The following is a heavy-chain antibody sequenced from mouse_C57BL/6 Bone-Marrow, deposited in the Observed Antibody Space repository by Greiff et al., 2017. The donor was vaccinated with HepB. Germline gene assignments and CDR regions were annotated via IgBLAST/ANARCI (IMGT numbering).Heavy chain of an antibody. D-gene: IGHD2-3*01. Sequence: QVTLKVSGPGILQPSQTLSLTCSFSGFSLSTFGMGVGWIRQPSGKGLEWLAHIWWDDDKYYNPALKSRLTISKDTSKNQVFLKIANVDTADTATYYCARIVSLYDGYYGAMDYWGQGTSVTVSS. CDR2: IWWDDDK. CDR3: ARIVSLYDGYYGAMDY. J-gene: IGHJ4*01. V-gene: IGHV8-8*01. CDR1: GFSLSTFGMG.